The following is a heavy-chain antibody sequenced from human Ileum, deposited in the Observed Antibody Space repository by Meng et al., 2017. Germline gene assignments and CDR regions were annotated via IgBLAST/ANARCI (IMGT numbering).Heavy chain of an antibody. Sequence: GESLKISCKGSGYKFTTYWIGWVRQMPGKGLEWMGIIYPGDSETRYSPSFQGQVTISADKSISTAYLQWNSLKASDTAMYYCARRIAVAGTNAFDIWGQGTMVTVSS. V-gene: IGHV5-51*01. J-gene: IGHJ3*02. CDR3: ARRIAVAGTNAFDI. CDR1: GYKFTTYW. CDR2: IYPGDSET. D-gene: IGHD6-19*01.